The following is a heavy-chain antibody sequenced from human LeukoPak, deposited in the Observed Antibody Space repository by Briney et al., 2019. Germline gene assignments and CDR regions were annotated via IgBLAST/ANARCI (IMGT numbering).Heavy chain of an antibody. J-gene: IGHJ4*02. Sequence: KPGGSLRLSCAASGFTFGRYSMNWVRQAPGKGLEWVSSISSSSSYIYYADSVKGRFTISRDNAKNSLYLQMNSLRAEDTAVYYCARYRRPYNWNDVVVDYWGQGTLVTVSS. CDR2: ISSSSSYI. D-gene: IGHD1-1*01. CDR1: GFTFGRYS. V-gene: IGHV3-21*01. CDR3: ARYRRPYNWNDVVVDY.